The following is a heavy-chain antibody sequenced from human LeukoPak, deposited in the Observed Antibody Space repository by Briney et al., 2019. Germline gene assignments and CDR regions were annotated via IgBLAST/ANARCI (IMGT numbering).Heavy chain of an antibody. Sequence: SVKVSCKASGYTFTSYAMNWVRQAPGQGLEWMGGIIPIFGTANYAQKFQGRVTITADESTSTAYMELSSLRSEDTAVYYCARGIAVAGTVGSYYFDYWGQGTLVTVSS. V-gene: IGHV1-69*13. CDR1: GYTFTSYA. J-gene: IGHJ4*02. D-gene: IGHD6-19*01. CDR2: IIPIFGTA. CDR3: ARGIAVAGTVGSYYFDY.